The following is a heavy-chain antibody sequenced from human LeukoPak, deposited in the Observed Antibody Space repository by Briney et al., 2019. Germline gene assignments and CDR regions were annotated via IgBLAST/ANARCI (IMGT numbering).Heavy chain of an antibody. D-gene: IGHD2-2*01. CDR3: AREPRLCSSTSCYGRRGNWFDP. J-gene: IGHJ5*02. CDR2: ISGSSSYI. V-gene: IGHV3-21*01. CDR1: GFTFSTYN. Sequence: GGSLRLSCAASGFTFSTYNMNWVRQAPGKGLEWVSSISGSSSYIYYADSVKGRFTISRDNSKNTLYLQMNSLRAEDTAVYYCAREPRLCSSTSCYGRRGNWFDPWGQGTLVTVSS.